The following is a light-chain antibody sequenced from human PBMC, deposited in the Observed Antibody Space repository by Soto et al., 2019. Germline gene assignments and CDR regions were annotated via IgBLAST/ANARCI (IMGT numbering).Light chain of an antibody. CDR3: QQYHKWPPIT. J-gene: IGKJ5*01. CDR2: GAS. V-gene: IGKV3-15*01. Sequence: EVVMTQSPGTLSVSLGGSATLSCSASQSVDGYLAWYQQKPGQAPRLLIYGASTRATGVTARFRGGGSGTEFTLTISSLQSEDSAVYYCQQYHKWPPITFGQGTRLEIK. CDR1: QSVDGY.